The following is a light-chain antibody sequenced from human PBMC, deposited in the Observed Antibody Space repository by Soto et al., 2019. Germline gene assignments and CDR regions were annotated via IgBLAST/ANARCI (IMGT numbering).Light chain of an antibody. CDR2: GAS. CDR3: QQYKNWPPWA. Sequence: IGMNQSLATLSVSTEERDTLTCRASQSVSTNLAWYQHKPGQTPRLVIYGASTRATGIPARFSGSGSGTEFTLTISNLQSEDFAVYYCQQYKNWPPWAFGQGTKVDI. CDR1: QSVSTN. V-gene: IGKV3-15*01. J-gene: IGKJ1*01.